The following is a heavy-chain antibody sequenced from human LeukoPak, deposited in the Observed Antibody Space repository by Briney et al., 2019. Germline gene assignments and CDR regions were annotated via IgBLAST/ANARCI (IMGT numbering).Heavy chain of an antibody. CDR3: ARAPEFYYYYYMDV. CDR1: GGSISSGNYY. J-gene: IGHJ6*03. V-gene: IGHV4-61*02. Sequence: SETLSLTCTVSGGSISSGNYYWTWIRQPAGKGLEWIGRIYTSGSTNYNPSLKSRVTISVDTSKNQFSLKLSSVTAADTAVYYCARAPEFYYYYYMDVWGKGTTVTVSS. D-gene: IGHD3-10*01. CDR2: IYTSGST.